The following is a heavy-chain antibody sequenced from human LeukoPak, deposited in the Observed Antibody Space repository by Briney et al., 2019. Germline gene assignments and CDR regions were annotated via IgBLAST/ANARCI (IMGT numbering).Heavy chain of an antibody. CDR1: GGSISSGGYS. CDR2: IYHSGST. V-gene: IGHV4-30-2*01. CDR3: ARGRLYCSSTSCSPYGMDV. J-gene: IGHJ6*04. D-gene: IGHD2-2*01. Sequence: SETLSLTCAVSGGSISSGGYSWSWIRQPPGTGLEWIGYIYHSGSTYYNPSLKSRVTISVDRSKNQFSLKLSSVTGADTAVYYCARGRLYCSSTSCSPYGMDVWGKGTTVTVSS.